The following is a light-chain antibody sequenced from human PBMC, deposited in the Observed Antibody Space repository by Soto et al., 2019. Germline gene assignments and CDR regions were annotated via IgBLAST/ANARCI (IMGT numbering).Light chain of an antibody. CDR3: QQYYSYPRT. J-gene: IGKJ1*01. CDR1: QGISSY. V-gene: IGKV1-8*01. CDR2: AAS. Sequence: AIRMTQSPSSLSASTGARVTITCRASQGISSYLAWYQQKPGKAPKLLIYAASNLQSGVPSRFSGSGSGTDFTLTISCLQSEDFATYYCQQYYSYPRTFGQGTKVEIK.